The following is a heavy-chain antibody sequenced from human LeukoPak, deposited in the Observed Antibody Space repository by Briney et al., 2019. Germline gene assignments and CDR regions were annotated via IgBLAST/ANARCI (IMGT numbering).Heavy chain of an antibody. CDR1: GYSFTSYW. CDR3: ARQSLDMYYFDY. Sequence: GESLKISCKGSGYSFTSYWIGWVRQMPGKRLEWMGIIYPGDSDTRYSPSFQGQVTISAYKSISTAYLQWSSLKAPDTAMYYCARQSLDMYYFDYXXQGXLXTVSS. D-gene: IGHD2-2*03. V-gene: IGHV5-51*01. CDR2: IYPGDSDT. J-gene: IGHJ4*02.